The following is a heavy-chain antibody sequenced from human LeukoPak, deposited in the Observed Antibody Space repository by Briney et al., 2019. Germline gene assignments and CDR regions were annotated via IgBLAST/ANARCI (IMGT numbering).Heavy chain of an antibody. CDR2: IIPIFGTA. J-gene: IGHJ3*02. CDR1: GGTFSSYA. V-gene: IGHV1-69*05. D-gene: IGHD3-9*01. Sequence: SVKVSCKASGGTFSSYAISWVRQAPGQGLEWMGRIIPIFGTANYAQKFQGRVTITTDESTSTAYMELSRLRSDDTAVYYCARDYDILTGYYKVPIEDAFDIWGQGTMVTVSS. CDR3: ARDYDILTGYYKVPIEDAFDI.